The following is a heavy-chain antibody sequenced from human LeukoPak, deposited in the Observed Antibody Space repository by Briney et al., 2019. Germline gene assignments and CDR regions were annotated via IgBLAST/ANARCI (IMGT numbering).Heavy chain of an antibody. CDR2: IYYSGST. J-gene: IGHJ3*02. Sequence: SETLSLTCTVSGGSISSYYWSWIRQPPGKGLEWIGYIYYSGSTNYNPSLKSRVTISVDTSKNQFSLKLSSVTAADTAVYYCARDLESGSYHTDAFDIWGQGTMVTVSS. V-gene: IGHV4-59*01. CDR1: GGSISSYY. D-gene: IGHD1-26*01. CDR3: ARDLESGSYHTDAFDI.